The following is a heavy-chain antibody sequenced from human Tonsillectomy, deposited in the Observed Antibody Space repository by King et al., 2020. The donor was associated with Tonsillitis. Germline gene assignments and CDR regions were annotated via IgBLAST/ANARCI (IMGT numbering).Heavy chain of an antibody. V-gene: IGHV5-51*03. Sequence: VQLVESGGEVKKPGESPKISCTGSGYRFTTYWIGWVRQMPGKGLEWMGIIHPGDSDTRYSPSFQGQVTISADKSISTAYLQWSSLKASDTAMYYCASLYSGYDYYFDYWGQGTLVTVSS. CDR2: IHPGDSDT. CDR3: ASLYSGYDYYFDY. D-gene: IGHD5-12*01. J-gene: IGHJ4*02. CDR1: GYRFTTYW.